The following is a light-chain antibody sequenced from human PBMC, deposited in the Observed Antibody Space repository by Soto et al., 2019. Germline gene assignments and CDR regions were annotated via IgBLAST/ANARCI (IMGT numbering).Light chain of an antibody. CDR1: QSVSSY. V-gene: IGKV3-11*01. CDR3: QQRSNFLT. J-gene: IGKJ4*01. CDR2: AAS. Sequence: EIVLTLSPATLSLSPVERATLSCRASQSVSSYLAWYQQKPGHAPRLLIYAASNRATGIPARFSGSGSGTDFTLTISSLEPEDFAVYYCQQRSNFLTFGGGTKVHI.